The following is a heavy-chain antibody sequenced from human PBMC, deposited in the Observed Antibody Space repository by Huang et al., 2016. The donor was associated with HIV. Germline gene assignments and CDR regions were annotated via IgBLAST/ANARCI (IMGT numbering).Heavy chain of an antibody. V-gene: IGHV1-8*02. Sequence: QVHLVQSGAEVKKPGASVKVSCKASGYTFTTYDINWVRQAPGRGVEWIGGMNPNPGNTGCAQSFQGRVTMTRKTSITTAYMELTSLTSEDTAVYYCARSAYGDLDYWGLGTLVIVSS. CDR2: MNPNPGNT. J-gene: IGHJ4*02. CDR1: GYTFTTYD. D-gene: IGHD4-17*01. CDR3: ARSAYGDLDY.